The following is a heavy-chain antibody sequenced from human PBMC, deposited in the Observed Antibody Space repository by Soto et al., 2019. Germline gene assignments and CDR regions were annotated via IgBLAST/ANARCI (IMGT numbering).Heavy chain of an antibody. V-gene: IGHV4-34*01. J-gene: IGHJ4*02. D-gene: IGHD6-6*01. CDR2: INHSGST. Sequence: XQTPARRTAVSGGSFSGYDRSWIRQPPGTGLDGIGEINHSGSTNYNPSLKSRVTISVDTSKNQFSLKLSSVTAADTAVYYCALRDSSSSYYFDSWGQATLVTISS. CDR3: ALRDSSSSYYFDS. CDR1: GGSFSGYD.